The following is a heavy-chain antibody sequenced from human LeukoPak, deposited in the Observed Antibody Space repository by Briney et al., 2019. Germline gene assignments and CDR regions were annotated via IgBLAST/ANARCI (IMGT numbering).Heavy chain of an antibody. V-gene: IGHV1-24*01. CDR1: GYTLTELS. J-gene: IGHJ4*02. D-gene: IGHD1-26*01. CDR2: FDPEDGET. CDR3: ATVSWSYYEGDY. Sequence: EASVKVSCKVSGYTLTELSMHWVRQAPGKGLEWMGGFDPEDGETIYAQKFQGRVTMTEDTSTDTAYMELSSLRSEDTAVYYCATVSWSYYEGDYWGQGTLVTVSS.